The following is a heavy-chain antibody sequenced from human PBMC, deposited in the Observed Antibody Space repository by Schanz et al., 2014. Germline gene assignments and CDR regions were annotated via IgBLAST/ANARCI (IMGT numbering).Heavy chain of an antibody. V-gene: IGHV3-30*04. D-gene: IGHD6-13*01. J-gene: IGHJ6*02. CDR1: GFVFRGYV. Sequence: QVQLVESGGGVVQPGRSLRLSCAASGFVFRGYVMHWVRQAPGKGLEKVALISTDGTNTYYADSVRGRFTISRDNSKNTLDLQMNSLRAEDTAVYYCARDRQQLVGRIGYYYGMDVWGQGTTVTVSS. CDR2: ISTDGTNT. CDR3: ARDRQQLVGRIGYYYGMDV.